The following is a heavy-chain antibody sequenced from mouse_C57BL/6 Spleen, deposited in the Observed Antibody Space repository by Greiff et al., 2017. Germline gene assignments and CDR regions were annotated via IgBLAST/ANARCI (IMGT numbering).Heavy chain of an antibody. Sequence: QVQLQQSGPGLVQPSQSLSITCTVSGFSLTSYGVPWVRQSPGKGLEWLGVIWSGGSTDYNAAFISRLSISKDNSKSQVFFKMNSLQADDTAIYYCARNVGNWDGGFAYWGQGTLVTVSA. CDR3: ARNVGNWDGGFAY. CDR2: IWSGGST. D-gene: IGHD4-1*01. V-gene: IGHV2-2*01. CDR1: GFSLTSYG. J-gene: IGHJ3*01.